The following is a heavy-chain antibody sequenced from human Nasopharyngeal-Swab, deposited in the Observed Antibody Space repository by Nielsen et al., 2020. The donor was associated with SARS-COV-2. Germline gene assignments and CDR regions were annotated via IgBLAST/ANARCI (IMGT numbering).Heavy chain of an antibody. CDR1: GETLTELS. J-gene: IGHJ5*02. V-gene: IGHV1-24*01. D-gene: IGHD6-19*01. Sequence: ASVKVSCKVSGETLTELSMHWLRQAPGKGREGRGGFDTEDGETIYAQKFQGRVTMTEDTSTDTAYMELSSLRSEDTAVYYCATGQQWLVQWFDPWGQGTLVTVSS. CDR2: FDTEDGET. CDR3: ATGQQWLVQWFDP.